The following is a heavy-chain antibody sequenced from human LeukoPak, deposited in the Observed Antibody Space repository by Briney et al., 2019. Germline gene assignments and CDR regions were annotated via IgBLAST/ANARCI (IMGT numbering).Heavy chain of an antibody. J-gene: IGHJ4*02. D-gene: IGHD3-22*01. V-gene: IGHV4-39*01. CDR3: ARAARPYDSSGYFRY. Sequence: SETLSLTCTVSGGSISSSSYYWGLIRQPPGKGLEWVGSIYYTGYTYYNPSLQSRVTISVDTSKNQFSLKLSSVTAADTAVYYCARAARPYDSSGYFRYWGQGTLVTVSS. CDR1: GGSISSSSYY. CDR2: IYYTGYT.